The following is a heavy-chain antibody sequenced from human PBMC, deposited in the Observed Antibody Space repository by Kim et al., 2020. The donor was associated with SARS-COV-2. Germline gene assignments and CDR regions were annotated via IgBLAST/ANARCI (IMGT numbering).Heavy chain of an antibody. V-gene: IGHV1-18*01. D-gene: IGHD4-17*01. CDR3: AREWAVTTGNWFDP. Sequence: YAQKLQGRVTRTTDTSTSTAYMELRSLGSDDTAVYYCAREWAVTTGNWFDPWGQGTLVTVSS. J-gene: IGHJ5*02.